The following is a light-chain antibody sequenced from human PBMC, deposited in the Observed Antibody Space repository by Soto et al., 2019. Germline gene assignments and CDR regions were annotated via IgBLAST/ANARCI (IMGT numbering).Light chain of an antibody. Sequence: EIVLTQSPGTLSLSPGERATLSCRASQSVCSSYLAWYQQKPGQAPRLLIYGASSRATGIPDRCSGSGSGTDFTLTISRLVPEDFAVYYCQQYGSSPPLTFGGGTKVEIK. J-gene: IGKJ4*01. V-gene: IGKV3-20*01. CDR2: GAS. CDR3: QQYGSSPPLT. CDR1: QSVCSSY.